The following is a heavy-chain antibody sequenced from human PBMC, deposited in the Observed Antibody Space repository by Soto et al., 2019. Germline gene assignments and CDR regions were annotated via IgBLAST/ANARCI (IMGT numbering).Heavy chain of an antibody. D-gene: IGHD5-18*01. CDR3: ARDSGGQQLEGAMVFPDFDY. Sequence: SVKVSCKASGGTFSSYAISWVRQAPGQGLEWMGGIIPIFGTANYAQKFQGRVTITADKSTSTAYMELSSLRSEDTAVYYCARDSGGQQLEGAMVFPDFDYWGQGTLVTVSS. V-gene: IGHV1-69*06. CDR2: IIPIFGTA. CDR1: GGTFSSYA. J-gene: IGHJ4*02.